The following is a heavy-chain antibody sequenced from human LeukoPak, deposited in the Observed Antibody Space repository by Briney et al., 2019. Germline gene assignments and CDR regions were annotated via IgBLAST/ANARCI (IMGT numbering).Heavy chain of an antibody. Sequence: GGSLRLSCAASGFTFSSYWMHWVRQAPGKGLVWVSRINSDWSSTYYAGSVKGRFSISRDNAKNTLYLQMNSLRAEDTAVYYCTRGYGDWFDPWGQGTLVTVSS. CDR1: GFTFSSYW. D-gene: IGHD4-17*01. J-gene: IGHJ5*02. CDR2: INSDWSST. V-gene: IGHV3-74*01. CDR3: TRGYGDWFDP.